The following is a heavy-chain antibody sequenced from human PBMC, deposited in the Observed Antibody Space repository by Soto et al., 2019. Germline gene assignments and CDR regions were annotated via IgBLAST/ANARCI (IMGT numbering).Heavy chain of an antibody. CDR1: GGSISSSSYY. D-gene: IGHD6-6*01. J-gene: IGHJ4*02. CDR2: IYYSGST. CDR3: ARHQTSSSSPSVSRVYYFDY. V-gene: IGHV4-39*01. Sequence: SETLSLTCTVSGGSISSSSYYWGWIRQPPGKGLEWIGSIYYSGSTYYNPSLKSRVTISVDTSKNQFSLKLGSVTAADTAVYYCARHQTSSSSPSVSRVYYFDYWGQGTLVTVSS.